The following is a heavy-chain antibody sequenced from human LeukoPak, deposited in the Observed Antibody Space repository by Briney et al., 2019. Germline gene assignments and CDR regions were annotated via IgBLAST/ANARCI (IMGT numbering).Heavy chain of an antibody. D-gene: IGHD6-13*01. CDR1: GDSISSYY. J-gene: IGHJ4*02. V-gene: IGHV4-59*01. CDR3: TRDRRAAGSIFDY. Sequence: SETLSLTCSVSGDSISSYYWCWIREPPGKGLEWIGNIYYSGSPNYNPSLKSRVTISLDTSENQFSLRLSSVTAADTAVYYCTRDRRAAGSIFDYWGQGTLVTVSS. CDR2: IYYSGSP.